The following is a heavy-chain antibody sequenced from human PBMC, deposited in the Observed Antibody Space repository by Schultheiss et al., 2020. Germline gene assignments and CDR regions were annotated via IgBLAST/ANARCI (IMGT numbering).Heavy chain of an antibody. CDR1: GFIFSDSA. V-gene: IGHV3-11*01. D-gene: IGHD2-2*02. CDR2: ISSSGSTI. Sequence: GESLKISCAASGFIFSDSAIHWVRQAPGKGLEWVSYISSSGSTIYYADSVKGRFTISRDNAKNSLYLQMNSLRAEDTAVYYCARVVVPAAIVDFLDYWGQGTLVTVSS. CDR3: ARVVVPAAIVDFLDY. J-gene: IGHJ4*02.